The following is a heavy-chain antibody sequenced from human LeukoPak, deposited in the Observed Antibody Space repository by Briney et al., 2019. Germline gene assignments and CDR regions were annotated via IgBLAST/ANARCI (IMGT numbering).Heavy chain of an antibody. Sequence: PGGSLRLSCAASGFTFSSYGMHWVRQAPGKGLEWVAFIRYDGSNKYYADSVKGRFTISRDNSKNTLYLQMNSLRAEDTAVYYCAKDRPSRGFGELLGSNFDYWGQGTLVTVSS. CDR1: GFTFSSYG. J-gene: IGHJ4*02. CDR2: IRYDGSNK. V-gene: IGHV3-30*02. D-gene: IGHD3-10*01. CDR3: AKDRPSRGFGELLGSNFDY.